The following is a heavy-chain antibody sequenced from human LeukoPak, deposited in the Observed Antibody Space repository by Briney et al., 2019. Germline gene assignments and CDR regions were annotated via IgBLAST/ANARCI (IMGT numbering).Heavy chain of an antibody. CDR1: GLTFSNAW. Sequence: KSGGSLRLSCAASGLTFSNAWMSWVRQAPGKGLEWVGRIKSKTDGGIIDNAAPVQGRFTISRDDSKNTLYLQMNSLRTEDTAVYYCSNIYSYGLHGMDVWGQGTTVTVSS. D-gene: IGHD5-18*01. CDR3: SNIYSYGLHGMDV. CDR2: IKSKTDGGII. V-gene: IGHV3-15*01. J-gene: IGHJ6*02.